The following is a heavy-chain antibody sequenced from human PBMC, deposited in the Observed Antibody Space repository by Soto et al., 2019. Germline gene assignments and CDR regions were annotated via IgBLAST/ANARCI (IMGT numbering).Heavy chain of an antibody. CDR1: GYTFSYYY. V-gene: IGHV3-23*01. D-gene: IGHD2-15*01. CDR3: ARDRGYCSGGSCYWCFDP. Sequence: GGSLRLSCAGSGYTFSYYYMSWVRQAPGEGLEWVSTISASCGNTYYADSVKGRFTISRDNSKNKMYVQMNSLRAEDTAVYYCARDRGYCSGGSCYWCFDPWGRGTLVTVSS. CDR2: ISASCGNT. J-gene: IGHJ2*01.